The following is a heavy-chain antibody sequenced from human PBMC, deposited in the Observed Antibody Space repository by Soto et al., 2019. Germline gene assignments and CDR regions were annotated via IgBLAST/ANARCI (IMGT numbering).Heavy chain of an antibody. V-gene: IGHV4-59*01. Sequence: PLPPHPLPNSVSEVTSRDYRCSCILQNPGELLEWIGYIYYSGSTNYNPSLKSRVTISVDTSKNQFSLKLSSVTAADTAVYYCAMEKRYVDWFKGIYYHGLAVWGQGTTVT. D-gene: IGHD3-9*01. CDR3: AMEKRYVDWFKGIYYHGLAV. CDR2: IYYSGST. CDR1: EVTSRDYR. J-gene: IGHJ6*02.